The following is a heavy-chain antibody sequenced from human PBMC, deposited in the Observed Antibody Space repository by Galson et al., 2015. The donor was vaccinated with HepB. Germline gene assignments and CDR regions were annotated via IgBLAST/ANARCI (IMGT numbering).Heavy chain of an antibody. CDR3: ARELTPQSEIWFGELYYFDY. Sequence: SLRLSCAASGFTFSDYYMSWIRQAPGKGLEWVSYISSSGSTIYYADSVKGRFTISRDNAKNSLYLQMNSLRAEDTAVYYCARELTPQSEIWFGELYYFDYWGQGTLVTVSS. V-gene: IGHV3-11*04. J-gene: IGHJ4*02. CDR1: GFTFSDYY. CDR2: ISSSGSTI. D-gene: IGHD3-10*01.